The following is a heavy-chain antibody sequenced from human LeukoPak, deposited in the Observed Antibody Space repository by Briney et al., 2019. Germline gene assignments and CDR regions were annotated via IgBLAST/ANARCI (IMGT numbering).Heavy chain of an antibody. CDR2: IYYSGST. D-gene: IGHD3-10*01. J-gene: IGHJ4*02. Sequence: SETLSLTCTVSGCSISGGGYYWSWLRQRQGKGLEWIGYIYYSGSTYYNPSLKSRVTISVDTSKNQFSLKLSSVTAADTAVYYCARGTVRDYYFDYWGQGTLVTVSS. V-gene: IGHV4-31*03. CDR1: GCSISGGGYY. CDR3: ARGTVRDYYFDY.